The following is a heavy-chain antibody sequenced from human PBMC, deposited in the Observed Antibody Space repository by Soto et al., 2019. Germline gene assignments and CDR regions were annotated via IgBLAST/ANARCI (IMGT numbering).Heavy chain of an antibody. D-gene: IGHD2-15*01. CDR1: GFTFSSYG. Sequence: PGGSLRLSCAASGFTFSSYGMHWVRQAPGKGLEWVAVISYDGSNNYYADSVKGRFTISRDNSKNTLYLQMNSLRAEDTAVYYCAKDFLFTDIVVVVAATSCGMDVWGQGTMVTVSS. CDR3: AKDFLFTDIVVVVAATSCGMDV. J-gene: IGHJ6*02. V-gene: IGHV3-30*18. CDR2: ISYDGSNN.